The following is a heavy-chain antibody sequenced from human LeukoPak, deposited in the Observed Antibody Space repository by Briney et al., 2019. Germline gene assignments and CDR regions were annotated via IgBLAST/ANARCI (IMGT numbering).Heavy chain of an antibody. J-gene: IGHJ5*02. Sequence: SETMSLTCAVYGGSSTGYYWSWIRQPPGKGLEWIGEINDSGNTNYSPSLESRITISVDTSKNQFSLKLSSVTAADTAVYYCARIPLGSGWYIPRFDPWGQGTLVTVSS. CDR3: ARIPLGSGWYIPRFDP. CDR1: GGSSTGYY. D-gene: IGHD6-19*01. CDR2: INDSGNT. V-gene: IGHV4-34*01.